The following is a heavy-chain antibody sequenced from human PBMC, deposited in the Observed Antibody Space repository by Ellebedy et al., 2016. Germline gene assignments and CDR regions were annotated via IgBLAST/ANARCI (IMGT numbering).Heavy chain of an antibody. CDR1: GFTFDDYA. V-gene: IGHV3-9*01. Sequence: GGSLRLSCAASGFTFDDYAMHWVRQAPGKGLEWVSGISWNSGSIGYADSVKGRFTISRDNAKNSLYLQMNSLRAEDTAVYYCATNGIWHSYDDYWGQGTLVTVSS. D-gene: IGHD2-8*01. J-gene: IGHJ4*02. CDR3: ATNGIWHSYDDY. CDR2: ISWNSGSI.